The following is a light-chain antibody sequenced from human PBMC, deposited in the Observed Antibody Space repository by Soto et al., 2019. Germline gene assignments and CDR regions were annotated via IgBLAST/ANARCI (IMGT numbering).Light chain of an antibody. CDR3: QQYNNWPRT. J-gene: IGKJ1*01. Sequence: EIVMTQSPATLSVSPGERATLSCRASQSVSSNLAWYQQKPGQAPRLLIYGASTRATGIPARFSGSGSGTEFTLIISSLQSEDFAVYYWQQYNNWPRTFGQGTKVEIK. V-gene: IGKV3-15*01. CDR1: QSVSSN. CDR2: GAS.